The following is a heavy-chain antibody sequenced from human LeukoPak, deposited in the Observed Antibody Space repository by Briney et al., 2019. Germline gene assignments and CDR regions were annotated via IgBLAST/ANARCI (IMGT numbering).Heavy chain of an antibody. CDR2: ISGSGGST. Sequence: GGSLRLSCAVSGFTFGSYAMSWVRQAPGKGLEWVSAISGSGGSTYYADSVKGRFTISRDNSKNTLYLQMNSLRAEDTAVYYCAKSTERYSGSYYDYWGQGTLVTVSS. V-gene: IGHV3-23*01. J-gene: IGHJ4*02. D-gene: IGHD1-26*01. CDR3: AKSTERYSGSYYDY. CDR1: GFTFGSYA.